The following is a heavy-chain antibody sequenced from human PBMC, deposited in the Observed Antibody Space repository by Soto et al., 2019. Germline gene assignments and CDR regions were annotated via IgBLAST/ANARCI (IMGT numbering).Heavy chain of an antibody. J-gene: IGHJ4*02. Sequence: SQTLSLTCAISGDSVSSNSAAWNWIRQSPSRGLEWLGRTYYRSKWYNDYAVSVKSRITINPDTSKNQFSLPLNSVTPEDAAVYYCARGVDGRMDYSFDYWGQGTLVTVSS. CDR3: ARGVDGRMDYSFDY. D-gene: IGHD2-2*03. CDR1: GDSVSSNSAA. CDR2: TYYRSKWYN. V-gene: IGHV6-1*01.